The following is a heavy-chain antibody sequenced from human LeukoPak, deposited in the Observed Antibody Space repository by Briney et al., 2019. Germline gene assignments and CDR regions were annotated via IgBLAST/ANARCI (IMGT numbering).Heavy chain of an antibody. D-gene: IGHD3-10*01. CDR3: ARDLSGGYRY. J-gene: IGHJ4*02. Sequence: GGSLRLSCAASGFTFSSYSMNWVRQAPGKGLEWVANIKQDGSEKYYVDSVKGRFTISRDNAKNSLYLQMNSLRAEDTAVYYCARDLSGGYRYWGQGTLVTVSS. V-gene: IGHV3-7*01. CDR2: IKQDGSEK. CDR1: GFTFSSYS.